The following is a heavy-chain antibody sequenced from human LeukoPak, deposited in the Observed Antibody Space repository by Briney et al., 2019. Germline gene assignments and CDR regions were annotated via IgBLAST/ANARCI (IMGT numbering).Heavy chain of an antibody. CDR3: ARSLELRLRRQPRGFDY. J-gene: IGHJ4*02. CDR2: MNPNSGNT. V-gene: IGHV1-8*01. D-gene: IGHD1-26*01. CDR1: GYTFTSYD. Sequence: GASVKVSCKASGYTFTSYDINWVRQATGQGVEWMGWMNPNSGNTGYAQKFQGRVTMTRNTSIRTAYMELSSLRSEDTAVYYCARSLELRLRRQPRGFDYWGQGTLVTVSS.